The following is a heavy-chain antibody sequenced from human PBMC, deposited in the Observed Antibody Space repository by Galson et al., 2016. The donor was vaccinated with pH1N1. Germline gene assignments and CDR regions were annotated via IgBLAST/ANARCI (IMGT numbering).Heavy chain of an antibody. CDR3: ARDLGYAYGFYYYYYMDV. CDR1: GYTFTGYY. J-gene: IGHJ6*03. D-gene: IGHD5-18*01. V-gene: IGHV1-2*06. CDR2: INPSNDVT. Sequence: SVKVSCKASGYTFTGYYIHWVRQAPGQGLEWMGRINPSNDVTDYAQNFQGRVTMTRDTSITTVYMELSSLRSDDTAVYFCARDLGYAYGFYYYYYMDVWGKGTTVTVSS.